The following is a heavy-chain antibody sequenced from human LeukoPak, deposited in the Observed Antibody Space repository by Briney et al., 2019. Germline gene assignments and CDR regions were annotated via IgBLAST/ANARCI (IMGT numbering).Heavy chain of an antibody. J-gene: IGHJ3*02. Sequence: GESLRISCKGSGYSFTSYWISWVRQMPGKGLEWMGRIDPSDSYTNYSPSFQGHVTISADKSISTAYLQWSSLEASDTAMYYCAGGYYDILTGWEGAFDIWGQGTMVTVSS. CDR1: GYSFTSYW. D-gene: IGHD3-9*01. CDR3: AGGYYDILTGWEGAFDI. V-gene: IGHV5-10-1*01. CDR2: IDPSDSYT.